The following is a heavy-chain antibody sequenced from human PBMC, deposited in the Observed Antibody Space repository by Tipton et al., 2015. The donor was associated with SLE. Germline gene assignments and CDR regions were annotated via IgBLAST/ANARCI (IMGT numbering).Heavy chain of an antibody. Sequence: SLRLSCAASGFTFGRFWMSWVRQAPGKGLECVANMDQDGSEESYVDSVKGRFTISRDNAKNSLYLQMNSLRVEDTAVYYCARHNTLTGFYDYWSQGSLVTVSS. CDR1: GFTFGRFW. V-gene: IGHV3-7*01. J-gene: IGHJ4*02. CDR3: ARHNTLTGFYDY. CDR2: MDQDGSEE. D-gene: IGHD3-9*01.